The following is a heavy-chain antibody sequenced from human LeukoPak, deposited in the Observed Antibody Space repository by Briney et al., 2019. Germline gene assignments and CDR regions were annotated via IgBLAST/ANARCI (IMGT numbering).Heavy chain of an antibody. CDR3: TRASGYGSGAVDY. V-gene: IGHV3-9*03. J-gene: IGHJ4*02. CDR2: ISWNSGSI. CDR1: GFTFDDYA. D-gene: IGHD2-8*02. Sequence: GGSLRLSCAASGFTFDDYAMHWVRQAPGKGLEWVSGISWNSGSIGYADSVKGRFTISRDNAKSTLYLQMNSLRADDMALYYCTRASGYGSGAVDYWGQGTLVTVSS.